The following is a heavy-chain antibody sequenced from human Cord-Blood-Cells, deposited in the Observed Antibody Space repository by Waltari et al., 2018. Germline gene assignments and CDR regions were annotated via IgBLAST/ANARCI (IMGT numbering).Heavy chain of an antibody. CDR2: INPNSGGT. D-gene: IGHD6-13*01. J-gene: IGHJ4*02. CDR1: GYTFTGYY. CDR3: ARDTYGIAAAGRLFDY. Sequence: QVQLVQSGAEVKKPGASVKVSCKASGYTFTGYYMHWVRQAPGQGLEWMGWINPNSGGTNYAQKFQGWGTMTRDTSISTAYMELSRLRSDDTAVYYCARDTYGIAAAGRLFDYWGQGTLVTVSS. V-gene: IGHV1-2*04.